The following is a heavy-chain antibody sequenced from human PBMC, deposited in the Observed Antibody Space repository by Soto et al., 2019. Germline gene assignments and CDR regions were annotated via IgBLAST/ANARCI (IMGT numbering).Heavy chain of an antibody. Sequence: QVQLQQWGAGLLKPSETLSLTCAVNGGSLSDYFWTWIRQPPGKGLEWIGEINRSGTTNYNPSLMSRVTMSLDTSNNHFSLKMSSVTAADTAVYFCAKGDTAARMASWGQGTVVTVSS. CDR2: INRSGTT. CDR1: GGSLSDYF. D-gene: IGHD6-25*01. V-gene: IGHV4-34*01. J-gene: IGHJ5*02. CDR3: AKGDTAARMAS.